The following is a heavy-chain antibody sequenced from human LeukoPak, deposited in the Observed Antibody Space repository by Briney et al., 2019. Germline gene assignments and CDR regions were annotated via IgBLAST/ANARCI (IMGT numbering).Heavy chain of an antibody. CDR1: GLTFSDHC. Sequence: GGSLRLSCAASGLTFSDHCMDWVRQAPGKGLEWVGRTRNKANSKPTEYAAFVKGSFTISRDDSKKSLYLQMNSLKTEDTAVYYCARESGGGVLGYFDLWGRGTLVSVSS. J-gene: IGHJ2*01. D-gene: IGHD3-10*01. CDR2: TRNKANSKPT. CDR3: ARESGGGVLGYFDL. V-gene: IGHV3-72*01.